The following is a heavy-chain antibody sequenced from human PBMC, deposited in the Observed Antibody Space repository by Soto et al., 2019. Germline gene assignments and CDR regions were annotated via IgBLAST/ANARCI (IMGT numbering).Heavy chain of an antibody. CDR1: GGSISSYY. V-gene: IGHV4-59*01. CDR2: IYYSGST. Sequence: QVQLQESGPGLVKPSETLSLTCTVSGGSISSYYWSWIRQPPGKGLEWIGYIYYSGSTNYNPSLKSRVTISVDTSKNQFSLKLSSVTAADTAVYYCAREKMTTVTQYYFDYWGQGTLVTVSS. D-gene: IGHD4-4*01. CDR3: AREKMTTVTQYYFDY. J-gene: IGHJ4*02.